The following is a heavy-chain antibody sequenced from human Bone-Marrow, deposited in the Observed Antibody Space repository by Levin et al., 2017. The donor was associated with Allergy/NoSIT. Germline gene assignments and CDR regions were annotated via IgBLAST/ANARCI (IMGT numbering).Heavy chain of an antibody. CDR2: IYTSGST. Sequence: SQTLSLTCTVSGGSISSYYWSWIRQPAGKGLEWIGRIYTSGSTNYNPSLKSRVTMSVDTSKNQFSLKLSSVTAADTAVYYCARGGDAGVTYDYWGQGTLVTVSS. V-gene: IGHV4-4*07. CDR1: GGSISSYY. CDR3: ARGGDAGVTYDY. D-gene: IGHD3-16*01. J-gene: IGHJ4*02.